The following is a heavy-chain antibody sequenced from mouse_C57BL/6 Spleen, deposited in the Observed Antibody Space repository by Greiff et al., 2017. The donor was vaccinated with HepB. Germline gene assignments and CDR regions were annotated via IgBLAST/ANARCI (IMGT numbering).Heavy chain of an antibody. V-gene: IGHV1-50*01. CDR1: GYTFTSYW. J-gene: IGHJ2*01. CDR2: IDPSDSYT. D-gene: IGHD1-1*01. CDR3: ARRRDYYGSLYFDY. Sequence: QVHVKQPGAELVKPGASVKLSCKASGYTFTSYWMQWVKQRPGQGLEWIGEIDPSDSYTNYNQKFKGKATLTVDTSSSTAYMQLSSLTSEDSAVYYCARRRDYYGSLYFDYWGQGTTLTVSS.